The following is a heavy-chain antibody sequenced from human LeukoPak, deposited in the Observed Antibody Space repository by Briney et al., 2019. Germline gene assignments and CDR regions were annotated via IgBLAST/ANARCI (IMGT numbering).Heavy chain of an antibody. CDR2: SIPIFGIA. CDR3: ARVGYCSSTSCYSYYYYYGMDV. Sequence: SVKVSCKASGGTFSSYAISWVRQAPGQGLEWKGRSIPIFGIANNAQKFQGRVTITADKSTSTAYMQLSSLRSEDTAVYYCARVGYCSSTSCYSYYYYYGMDVWGQGTTVTVSS. CDR1: GGTFSSYA. D-gene: IGHD2-2*01. V-gene: IGHV1-69*04. J-gene: IGHJ6*02.